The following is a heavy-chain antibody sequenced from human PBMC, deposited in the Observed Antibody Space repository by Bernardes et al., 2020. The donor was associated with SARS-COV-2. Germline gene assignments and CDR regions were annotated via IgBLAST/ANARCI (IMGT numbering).Heavy chain of an antibody. D-gene: IGHD2-8*01. CDR3: AREDMNTNSFDY. CDR1: GFSFSDYY. Sequence: GGSLRLSCAASGFSFSDYYMSWIRQIPGKGLEWLAFISRSDRRGESSESYADSVKGRFTNSRDNAMNSLFLQMNSLSAADSAVYYCAREDMNTNSFDYWGQGTPVTVSS. J-gene: IGHJ4*02. V-gene: IGHV3-11*01. CDR2: ISRSDRRGESSE.